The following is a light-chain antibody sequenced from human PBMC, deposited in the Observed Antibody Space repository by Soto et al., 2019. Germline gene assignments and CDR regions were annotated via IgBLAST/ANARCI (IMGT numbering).Light chain of an antibody. V-gene: IGLV3-21*02. CDR1: NIGSES. J-gene: IGLJ2*01. CDR2: DDS. Sequence: SYELTQPPSVSVAPGQTARITCGGNNIGSESVHWYQKKPGQAPVLVVYDDSDRPSGIPERFSGSNSGNTATLTISRAEAGDEADYYCQVWDRSSDHRGVFGGGTKLTVL. CDR3: QVWDRSSDHRGV.